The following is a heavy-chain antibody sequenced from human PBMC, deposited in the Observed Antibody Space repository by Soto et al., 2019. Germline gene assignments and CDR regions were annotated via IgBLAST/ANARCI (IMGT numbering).Heavy chain of an antibody. V-gene: IGHV3-33*06. CDR3: AKDQGSSWYEIDY. CDR2: IWYDGSNK. D-gene: IGHD6-13*01. J-gene: IGHJ4*02. Sequence: GGSLRLSCAASGFTFSSYGMHWVRQAPGKGLEWVAVIWYDGSNKYYADSVKGRFTISRDNSKNTLYLQMNSLRAEDTAVYYCAKDQGSSWYEIDYWGQGTLVTVSS. CDR1: GFTFSSYG.